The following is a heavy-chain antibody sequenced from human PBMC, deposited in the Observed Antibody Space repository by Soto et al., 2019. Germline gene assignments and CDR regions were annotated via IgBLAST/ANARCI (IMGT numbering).Heavy chain of an antibody. CDR2: IYWDDDK. CDR1: GFSLSTSGVG. Sequence: SGPTLVNPTQTLTLTCTFSGFSLSTSGVGVGWIRQPPGKALEWLALIYWDDDKRYSPSLKSRLTNTKDTSKNQVVRTITNMDPVDTATYYCAHSPRIAARSHWFDPWGQGTLVTVSS. V-gene: IGHV2-5*02. J-gene: IGHJ5*02. CDR3: AHSPRIAARSHWFDP. D-gene: IGHD6-6*01.